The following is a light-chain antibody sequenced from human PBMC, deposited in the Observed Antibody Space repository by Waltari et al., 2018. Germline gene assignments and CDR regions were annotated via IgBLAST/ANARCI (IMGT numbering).Light chain of an antibody. Sequence: EIVLTQSPGTLSLSPGERATLSCRASQSVSSSDLAWYQQKPGQAPRLLIFDASNRATGIPDRFSGSGSGTDFTLTISRLEPEDFAVYFCQQYSSSPNTFGQGTKLEI. V-gene: IGKV3-20*01. J-gene: IGKJ2*01. CDR2: DAS. CDR3: QQYSSSPNT. CDR1: QSVSSSD.